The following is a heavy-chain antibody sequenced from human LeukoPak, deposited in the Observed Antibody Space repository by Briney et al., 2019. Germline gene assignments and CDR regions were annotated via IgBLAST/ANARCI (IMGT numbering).Heavy chain of an antibody. CDR3: AGSIAAGLYYYYGMDV. V-gene: IGHV3-30*04. J-gene: IGHJ6*02. Sequence: GGSLRLSCAASGFTFSSYAMHWVRQAPGKGLEWVAVISYDGSNKYYADFVKGRFTISRDNSKNTLYLQMNSLRAEDTAVYYCAGSIAAGLYYYYGMDVWGQGTLVTVSS. CDR1: GFTFSSYA. CDR2: ISYDGSNK. D-gene: IGHD6-6*01.